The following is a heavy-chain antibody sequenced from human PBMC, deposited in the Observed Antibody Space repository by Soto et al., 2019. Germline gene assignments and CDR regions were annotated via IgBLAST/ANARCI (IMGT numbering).Heavy chain of an antibody. J-gene: IGHJ4*01. CDR1: GFTFSSYA. CDR2: ISYDGSNK. CDR3: ARVAYSNGWIYDY. Sequence: GGSLRLSCAASGFTFSSYAMHWVRQAPGKGLEWVAVISYDGSNKYYADSVKGRFTISRDNSKNTLYLQMNSLRAEDTAVYFCARVAYSNGWIYDYWGQASLVTVSS. V-gene: IGHV3-30-3*01. D-gene: IGHD6-19*01.